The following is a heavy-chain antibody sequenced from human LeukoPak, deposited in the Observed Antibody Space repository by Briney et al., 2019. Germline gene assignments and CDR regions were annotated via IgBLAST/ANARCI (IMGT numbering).Heavy chain of an antibody. J-gene: IGHJ4*02. CDR1: RGSITSRSCN. Sequence: SETLTLTCTVSRGSITSRSCNWACNRPPPGQELEWIGSIYDSGTTYYNPSLESRVTITVDTSKNQFSQILRSVTDADTAQYYCARRIAAAVYYFDYWGEGTRVTVSS. D-gene: IGHD6-13*01. CDR2: IYDSGTT. CDR3: ARRIAAAVYYFDY. V-gene: IGHV4-39*01.